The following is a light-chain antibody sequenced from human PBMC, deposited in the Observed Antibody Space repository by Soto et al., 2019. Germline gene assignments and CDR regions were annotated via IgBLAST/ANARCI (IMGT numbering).Light chain of an antibody. CDR1: QSVSSSH. J-gene: IGKJ1*01. CDR3: QQHHNWLRT. Sequence: VFTRSSSNLSLSPGERATLSCRAAQSVSSSHLAWYQQKPGQAPRLLLYGASSRATGIPARFSGSGSGTEFTLTISSLQSEDFAVYYCQQHHNWLRTFGQGSKVDIK. CDR2: GAS. V-gene: IGKV3D-15*01.